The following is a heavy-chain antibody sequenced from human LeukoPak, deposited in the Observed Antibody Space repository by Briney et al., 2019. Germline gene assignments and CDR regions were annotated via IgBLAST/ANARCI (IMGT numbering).Heavy chain of an antibody. CDR3: ARDRYYYGSGSYYNVIYYMDV. J-gene: IGHJ6*03. CDR2: ISAYNGNT. CDR1: GYTFTSYG. D-gene: IGHD3-10*01. V-gene: IGHV1-18*01. Sequence: ASVKVSCKASGYTFTSYGISWVRQAPGQGLEWMGWISAYNGNTNYAQKLQGRVTMTTDTSTSTAYMELRSLRYDDTAVYYCARDRYYYGSGSYYNVIYYMDVWGKGTTVTVSS.